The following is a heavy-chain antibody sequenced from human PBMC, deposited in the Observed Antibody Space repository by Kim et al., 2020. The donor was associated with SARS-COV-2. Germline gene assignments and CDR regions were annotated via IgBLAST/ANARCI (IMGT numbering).Heavy chain of an antibody. Sequence: SETLSLTCAVYGGSFSGYYWSWIRQPPGKGLEWIGEINHSGSTNYNPSLKSRVTISVDTSKNQFSLKLSSVTAADTAVYYCARARSLDMTTVTSVHGWFDPWGQGTLVTVSS. CDR2: INHSGST. CDR3: ARARSLDMTTVTSVHGWFDP. CDR1: GGSFSGYY. J-gene: IGHJ5*02. D-gene: IGHD4-17*01. V-gene: IGHV4-34*01.